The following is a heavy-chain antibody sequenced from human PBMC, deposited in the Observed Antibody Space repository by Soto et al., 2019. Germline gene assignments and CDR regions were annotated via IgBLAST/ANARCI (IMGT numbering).Heavy chain of an antibody. CDR3: TTAPSFYSGNYVSRVDY. J-gene: IGHJ4*02. CDR2: IKSKTDGGTT. D-gene: IGHD1-26*01. Sequence: PGGSLRLSCAASGCTFSNSWMISFRQAPEKALEWGGRIKSKTDGGTTDYAAPVKGRFTISRDDSKNTLYLQMNSLKTEDTAVYYCTTAPSFYSGNYVSRVDYWGQGTLVTVS. CDR1: GCTFSNSW. V-gene: IGHV3-15*01.